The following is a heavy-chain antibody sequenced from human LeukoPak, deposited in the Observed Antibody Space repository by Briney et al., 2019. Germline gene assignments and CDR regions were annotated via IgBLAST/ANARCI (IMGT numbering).Heavy chain of an antibody. V-gene: IGHV4-34*01. CDR3: ARGRYSSSWRWFDP. D-gene: IGHD6-6*01. Sequence: PSETLSLTCAVYGGSFSGYYWSWLRQPPGKGLEWIGEINHSGSTNYNPSLKCRVTISVDTSKNQFSLKLSSVTAADTAVYYCARGRYSSSWRWFDPWGQGTLVTVSS. CDR1: GGSFSGYY. J-gene: IGHJ5*02. CDR2: INHSGST.